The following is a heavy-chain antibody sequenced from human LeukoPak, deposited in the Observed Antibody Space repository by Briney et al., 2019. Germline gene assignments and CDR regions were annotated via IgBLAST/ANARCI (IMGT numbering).Heavy chain of an antibody. V-gene: IGHV1-8*01. J-gene: IGHJ4*02. CDR3: ARVSVRRGYFDY. D-gene: IGHD3-10*01. CDR2: VNPNSGNT. CDR1: GYTFTSYD. Sequence: VASVKVSCKASGYTFTSYDINWVRQATGQGLEWMGWVNPNSGNTGYAQKFQGRVTMTRNTSISTAYMELSSLRSEDTAVYYCARVSVRRGYFDYWGQGTLVTVSS.